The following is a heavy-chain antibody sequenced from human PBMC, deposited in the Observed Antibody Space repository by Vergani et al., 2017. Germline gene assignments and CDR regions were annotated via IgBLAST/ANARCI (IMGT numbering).Heavy chain of an antibody. CDR3: AKGGDILVVPAAKDYYYYMDV. V-gene: IGHV1-69*01. CDR2: SNPIFGTA. J-gene: IGHJ6*03. Sequence: QVQLVQSGAEVKKPGSSVKVSCKASGGNFSSYAISWVRQAPGQGLEWMGGSNPIFGTANYAQKFQGRVKIPADDSTSTAYMALSRLRSEDTAVYYCAKGGDILVVPAAKDYYYYMDVWGKGTMVIVSS. CDR1: GGNFSSYA. D-gene: IGHD2-2*01.